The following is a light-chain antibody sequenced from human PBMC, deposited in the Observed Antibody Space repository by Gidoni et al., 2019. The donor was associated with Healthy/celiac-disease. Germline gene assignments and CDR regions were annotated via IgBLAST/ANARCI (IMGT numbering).Light chain of an antibody. CDR1: QSVSSN. CDR2: GAS. Sequence: EIVMRQSPATLSVSPGERATLSCRASQSVSSNLAWYQQKHGKAPRLLIYGASTRATGIPALFSGSASGTLFTLTISLLHSEYFAVYYCQHYNNWPSFGQGTRLEIK. CDR3: QHYNNWPS. V-gene: IGKV3D-15*01. J-gene: IGKJ5*01.